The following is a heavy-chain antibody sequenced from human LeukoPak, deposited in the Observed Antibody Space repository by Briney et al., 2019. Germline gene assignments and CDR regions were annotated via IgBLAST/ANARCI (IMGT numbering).Heavy chain of an antibody. CDR2: INHSGST. CDR1: GGSFSGYY. J-gene: IGHJ6*03. CDR3: ARHRQNVVVPAAMPARRVGYYMDV. Sequence: SETLSLTCAVYGGSFSGYYWSWIRQPPGKGLEWIGEINHSGSTNYNPSLKSRVTISVDTSKNQFSLKLSSVTAADTAVYYCARHRQNVVVPAAMPARRVGYYMDVWGKGTTVTISS. D-gene: IGHD2-2*01. V-gene: IGHV4-34*01.